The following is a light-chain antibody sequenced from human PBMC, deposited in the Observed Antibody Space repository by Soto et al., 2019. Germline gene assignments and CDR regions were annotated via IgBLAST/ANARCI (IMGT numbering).Light chain of an antibody. CDR3: QHYGDSSST. J-gene: IGKJ4*01. CDR1: QSVGSN. V-gene: IGKV3-15*01. Sequence: ETVVTQSPATLSVSPGERATLSCRASQSVGSNLAWYQQKPGQAPRLLIYGASTRATGVPARFSGSGSGTEFTLNITTREPEDFAVYYCQHYGDSSSTFGGGTRVEI. CDR2: GAS.